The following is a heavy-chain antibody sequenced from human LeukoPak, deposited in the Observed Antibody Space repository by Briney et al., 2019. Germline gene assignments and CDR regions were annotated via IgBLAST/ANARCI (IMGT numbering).Heavy chain of an antibody. J-gene: IGHJ4*02. CDR1: GYTFTSYG. Sequence: EASVKVSCKASGYTFTSYGISWVRQAPGQGLEWMGWISAYNGNTNYAQKLQGRVTMTTDTSTSTAYMELRSLRSDNTAVYYCARDQRYDSSGPFGLWGQGTPVTVSS. D-gene: IGHD3-22*01. V-gene: IGHV1-18*01. CDR2: ISAYNGNT. CDR3: ARDQRYDSSGPFGL.